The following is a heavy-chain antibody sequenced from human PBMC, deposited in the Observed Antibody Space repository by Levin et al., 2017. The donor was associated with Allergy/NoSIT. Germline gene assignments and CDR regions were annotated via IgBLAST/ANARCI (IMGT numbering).Heavy chain of an antibody. CDR2: TYYGGNT. Sequence: SETLSLTCTVSDGSISSSSYYWGWIRQPPGKGLEWIGSTYYGGNTYYNPSLKSRVTISIDMANKHLSLKLTSVTAADTAVYYCGRGDGDFWGQGTLVTVSS. V-gene: IGHV4-39*07. CDR1: DGSISSSSYY. CDR3: GRGDGDF. J-gene: IGHJ4*02.